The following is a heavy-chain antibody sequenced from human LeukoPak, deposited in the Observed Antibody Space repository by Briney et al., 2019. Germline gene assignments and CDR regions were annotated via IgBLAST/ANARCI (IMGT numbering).Heavy chain of an antibody. D-gene: IGHD5-24*01. V-gene: IGHV3-30*02. Sequence: GGSLRLSCEASGFIFSDYGMHWVRQAPGKGLEWVAFIRNDDKNIYHIDSVKGRFTISRDNSKNTLYLQMNSLRAEDTAIYYCAREERLRYWGQGALVIVSS. CDR3: AREERLRY. CDR2: IRNDDKNI. CDR1: GFIFSDYG. J-gene: IGHJ4*02.